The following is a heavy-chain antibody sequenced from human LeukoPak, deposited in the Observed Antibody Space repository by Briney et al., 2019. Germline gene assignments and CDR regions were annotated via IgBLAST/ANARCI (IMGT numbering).Heavy chain of an antibody. CDR2: IYYSGST. Sequence: SETLSLTCTVSGGSISSYYWSWIRQPPGKGLEWLGYIYYSGSTNYNPSLKSRVTISVDTSKNQFSLKLSSVTAADTAVYYCARGPRKDIVVVPAALHFDYWGQGTLVTVSS. J-gene: IGHJ4*02. CDR3: ARGPRKDIVVVPAALHFDY. D-gene: IGHD2-2*01. CDR1: GGSISSYY. V-gene: IGHV4-59*01.